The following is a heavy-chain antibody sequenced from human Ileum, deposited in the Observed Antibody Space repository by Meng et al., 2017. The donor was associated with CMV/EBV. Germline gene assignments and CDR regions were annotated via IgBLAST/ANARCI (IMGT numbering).Heavy chain of an antibody. CDR1: GFSVSAYY. Sequence: VQLVASGGGLVQPGGSLRLSCATSGFSVSAYYMTWVRQAPGKGLDWVSAIYSGHSTYYADSVRGRFTISRDDFKNTVYLQMNSLRVEDTAVYYCVRDRYLGGQGTMVTVSS. CDR2: IYSGHST. J-gene: IGHJ3*01. D-gene: IGHD1-14*01. V-gene: IGHV3-66*01. CDR3: VRDRYL.